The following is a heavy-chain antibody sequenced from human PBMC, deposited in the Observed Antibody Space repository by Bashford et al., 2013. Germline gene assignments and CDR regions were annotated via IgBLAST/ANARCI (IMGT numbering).Heavy chain of an antibody. CDR3: ARSYDFWSGYFVYFDY. J-gene: IGHJ4*02. Sequence: WIRQPPGKGLEWIGNIYYNRNTFYNPSLKSRVTISLDSPKNQFSLRLTSVTAADTAVYYCARSYDFWSGYFVYFDYWGQGTLVTVSS. CDR2: IYYNRNT. D-gene: IGHD3-3*01. V-gene: IGHV4-39*01.